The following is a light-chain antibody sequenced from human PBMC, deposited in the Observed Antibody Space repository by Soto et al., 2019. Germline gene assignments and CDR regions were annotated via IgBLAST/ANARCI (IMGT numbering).Light chain of an antibody. Sequence: DIVLTQSPDTLSLSPGESATLSCRASQILSGTYLAWYQQKLGQSPRLLIYAASTRATGVPDRFSGSGSGTDFTLTIIRLEPEDFPVYYCQHYVSSPLTFGGGTKVEIK. CDR1: QILSGTY. CDR2: AAS. V-gene: IGKV3-20*01. J-gene: IGKJ4*01. CDR3: QHYVSSPLT.